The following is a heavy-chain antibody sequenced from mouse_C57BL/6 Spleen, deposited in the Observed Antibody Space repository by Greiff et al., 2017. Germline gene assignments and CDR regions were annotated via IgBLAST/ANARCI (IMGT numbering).Heavy chain of an antibody. CDR2: IHPNSGST. CDR1: GYTFTSYW. Sequence: QVQLKQPGAELVKPGASVKLSCKASGYTFTSYWMHWVKQRPGQGLEWIGMIHPNSGSTNYNEKFKSKATLTVNKSSSTAYMQLSSLTSEDSAVYYCARGYGSYAMDYWGQGTSVTVSS. CDR3: ARGYGSYAMDY. J-gene: IGHJ4*01. V-gene: IGHV1-64*01. D-gene: IGHD1-1*01.